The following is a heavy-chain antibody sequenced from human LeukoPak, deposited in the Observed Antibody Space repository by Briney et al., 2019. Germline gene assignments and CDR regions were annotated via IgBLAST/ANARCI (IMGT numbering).Heavy chain of an antibody. J-gene: IGHJ3*02. CDR3: AKTGDYFDSSGYYRPDAFDI. CDR1: GFTFSSYA. Sequence: GGSLRLSCAASGFTFSSYAMSWVRQAPGKGLEWVSAISGGGSNTYYADSVKGRFTISRDNSQNTLYLQMNSLRAEDTAVYYCAKTGDYFDSSGYYRPDAFDIWGRGTMVTVSS. D-gene: IGHD3-22*01. V-gene: IGHV3-23*01. CDR2: ISGGGSNT.